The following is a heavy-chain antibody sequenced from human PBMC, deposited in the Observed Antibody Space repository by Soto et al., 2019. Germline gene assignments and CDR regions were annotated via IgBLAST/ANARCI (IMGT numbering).Heavy chain of an antibody. D-gene: IGHD4-17*01. Sequence: GGSLRLSCAASGFTFSNYVMSWVRQAPGKGLEWVSAISGSGGSTYSADSVKGRFTISRDNSKNTLYLQMNSLKTEDTAVYYCTTDVGPDYGDYEADYWGQGTLVTVSS. CDR3: TTDVGPDYGDYEADY. CDR1: GFTFSNYV. J-gene: IGHJ4*02. CDR2: ISGSGGST. V-gene: IGHV3-23*01.